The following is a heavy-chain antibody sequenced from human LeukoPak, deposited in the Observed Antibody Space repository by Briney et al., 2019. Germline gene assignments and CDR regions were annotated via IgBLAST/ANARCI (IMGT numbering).Heavy chain of an antibody. Sequence: SVKVSCKASGGTFSSYAISWVRQAPGQGFEWMGGIIPIFGTANYAQKFQGRVTITADESTSTAYMELSSLRSEDTAVYYCAAMGSSGYYPGYAFDIWGQGTMVTVSS. CDR3: AAMGSSGYYPGYAFDI. V-gene: IGHV1-69*13. CDR1: GGTFSSYA. J-gene: IGHJ3*02. CDR2: IIPIFGTA. D-gene: IGHD3-22*01.